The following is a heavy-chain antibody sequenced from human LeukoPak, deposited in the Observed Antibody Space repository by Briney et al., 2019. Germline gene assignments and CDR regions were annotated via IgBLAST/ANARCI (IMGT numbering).Heavy chain of an antibody. J-gene: IGHJ3*02. CDR1: GFTFSSYA. V-gene: IGHV3-30-3*01. D-gene: IGHD3-10*01. CDR3: ARDPYGSDAFDI. CDR2: ISYDGSNK. Sequence: GRSLRLSCAASGFTFSSYAMHWVRQAPGKGLEWVAVISYDGSNKYYADSVKGRFTISRDNAKNSLYLQMNSLRAEDTAVYYCARDPYGSDAFDIWGQGTMVTVSS.